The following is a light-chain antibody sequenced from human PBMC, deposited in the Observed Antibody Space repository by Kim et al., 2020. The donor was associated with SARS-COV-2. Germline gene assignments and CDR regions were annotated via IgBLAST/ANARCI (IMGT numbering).Light chain of an antibody. CDR1: NSDVGSYNL. V-gene: IGLV2-23*02. CDR2: EVS. Sequence: QSALTQPASVSGSPGQSITISCTGTNSDVGSYNLVSWYQQHPGKAPKLMIYEVSKRPSGVSNRFSGYKSGNTASLTISGLQAEDEADYYCCSYAGSVYVFGTGTKVTVL. CDR3: CSYAGSVYV. J-gene: IGLJ1*01.